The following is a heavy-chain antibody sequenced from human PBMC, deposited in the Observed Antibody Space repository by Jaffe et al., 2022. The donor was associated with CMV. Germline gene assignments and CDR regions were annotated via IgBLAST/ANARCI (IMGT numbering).Heavy chain of an antibody. CDR3: AHITFRLGYCSGGSCYLFDY. CDR1: GFSLSTSGVG. Sequence: QITLKESGPTLVKPTQTLTLTCTFSGFSLSTSGVGVGWIRQPPGKALEWLALIYWDDDKRYSPSLKSRLTITKDTSKNQVVLTMTNMDPVDTATYYCAHITFRLGYCSGGSCYLFDYWGQGTLVTVSS. J-gene: IGHJ4*02. V-gene: IGHV2-5*02. CDR2: IYWDDDK. D-gene: IGHD2-15*01.